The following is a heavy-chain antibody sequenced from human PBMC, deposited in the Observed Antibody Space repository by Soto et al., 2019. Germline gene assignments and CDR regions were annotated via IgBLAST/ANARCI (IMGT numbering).Heavy chain of an antibody. Sequence: EVQLVESGGGLVQPGRSLRLSCAASGFTFDDYAMHWVRQAPGKGLEWVAGISWNSGSIGYADSVKGRFTISRDNAKNSMYLQMNSRRAEDTALYYCAKDISPNLGEPIHPTGGLDYWGQGTLVTVSS. CDR2: ISWNSGSI. CDR1: GFTFDDYA. J-gene: IGHJ4*02. CDR3: AKDISPNLGEPIHPTGGLDY. V-gene: IGHV3-9*01. D-gene: IGHD3-16*01.